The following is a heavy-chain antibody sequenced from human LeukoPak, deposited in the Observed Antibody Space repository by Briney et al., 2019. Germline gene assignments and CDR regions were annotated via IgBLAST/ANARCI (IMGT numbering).Heavy chain of an antibody. Sequence: GGSLRLSCAASGFTFSSYSMNWVGQAPGKGREWVSSISSSSSYIYYADSVKGRFTISRDNAKNSLYLQMNSLRAEDTAVYYCARSSAVRYCSSTSCYEEYWGQGTLVTVSS. CDR1: GFTFSSYS. CDR2: ISSSSSYI. J-gene: IGHJ4*02. D-gene: IGHD2-2*01. CDR3: ARSSAVRYCSSTSCYEEY. V-gene: IGHV3-21*01.